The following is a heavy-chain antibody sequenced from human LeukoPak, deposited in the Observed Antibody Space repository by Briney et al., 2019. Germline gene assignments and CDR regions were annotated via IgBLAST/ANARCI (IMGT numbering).Heavy chain of an antibody. D-gene: IGHD3-22*01. Sequence: GASAKVSCKPSGYTFTAYYIHWVRQAPGQGLEGMGWINPNSGGTNYAQKFQGRVTMTRDTSISTAYMELSRLRSDDTAVYFCARRCDTSSYYTYYFDYWGQGTLVTVSS. CDR3: ARRCDTSSYYTYYFDY. J-gene: IGHJ4*02. V-gene: IGHV1-2*02. CDR1: GYTFTAYY. CDR2: INPNSGGT.